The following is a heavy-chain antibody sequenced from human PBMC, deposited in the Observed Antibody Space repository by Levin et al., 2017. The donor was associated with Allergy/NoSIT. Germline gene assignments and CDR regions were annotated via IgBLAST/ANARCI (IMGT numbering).Heavy chain of an antibody. V-gene: IGHV3-21*01. J-gene: IGHJ6*02. D-gene: IGHD2-15*01. Sequence: PGGSLRLSCAASGFTFSSYSMNWVRQAPGKGLEWVSSISSSSSYIYYADSVKGRFTISRDNAKNSLYLQMNSLRAEDTAVYYCARDPKYCSGGSCYSEMDVWGQGTTVTVSS. CDR2: ISSSSSYI. CDR1: GFTFSSYS. CDR3: ARDPKYCSGGSCYSEMDV.